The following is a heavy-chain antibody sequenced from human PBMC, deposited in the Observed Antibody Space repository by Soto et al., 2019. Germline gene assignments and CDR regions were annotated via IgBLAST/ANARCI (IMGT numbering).Heavy chain of an antibody. J-gene: IGHJ5*02. Sequence: ASETLSLTCTVSGGSISSHYWAWIRQPPGKGLEWIGYIHYSGSTNYNASLKSRVTISVEISKNQFSLKLRSVTAADTAVYYCARGGLAARQGRWFDPWGQGTLVTVSS. V-gene: IGHV4-59*11. CDR2: IHYSGST. CDR3: ARGGLAARQGRWFDP. D-gene: IGHD6-6*01. CDR1: GGSISSHY.